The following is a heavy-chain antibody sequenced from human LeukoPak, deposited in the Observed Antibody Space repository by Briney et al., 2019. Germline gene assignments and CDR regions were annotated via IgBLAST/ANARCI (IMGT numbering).Heavy chain of an antibody. J-gene: IGHJ4*02. Sequence: GGSLRLSCAASGLTFHNTWMHWIRQAPGKGLVRVSRINDDGTSTRYADSVKGRFTISRDNAKNTVYLQMNSLSAEDTAVYYCAKLVGATTGIDYWGQGTLVTVSS. CDR1: GLTFHNTW. V-gene: IGHV3-74*01. D-gene: IGHD1-26*01. CDR2: INDDGTST. CDR3: AKLVGATTGIDY.